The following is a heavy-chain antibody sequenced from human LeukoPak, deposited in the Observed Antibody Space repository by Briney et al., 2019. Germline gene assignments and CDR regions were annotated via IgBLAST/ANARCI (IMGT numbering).Heavy chain of an antibody. J-gene: IGHJ4*02. V-gene: IGHV1-2*02. D-gene: IGHD3-22*01. Sequence: WASVKVSCKASGYTFTGYYMHWVRQAPGQGLEWMGWINPNSGSTNYAQKFQGRVTMTRDTSISTAYMELSRLRSDDTAVYYCARVVTMIVVVFDYWGQGTLVTVSS. CDR2: INPNSGST. CDR1: GYTFTGYY. CDR3: ARVVTMIVVVFDY.